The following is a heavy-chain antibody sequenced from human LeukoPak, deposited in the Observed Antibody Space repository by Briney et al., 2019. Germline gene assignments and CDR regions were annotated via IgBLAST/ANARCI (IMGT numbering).Heavy chain of an antibody. CDR1: GFTFRAYA. D-gene: IGHD3-10*01. CDR3: AKFRVPSDDAFDI. V-gene: IGHV3-23*01. J-gene: IGHJ3*02. Sequence: GGSLRLSCAASGFTFRAYAMSWVRQAPGEGLEWVSTISASGGSTYYADSVKGRFTISRDNSKNTLYLQMNSLRAEDTAVYYCAKFRVPSDDAFDIWGQGTMVTISS. CDR2: ISASGGST.